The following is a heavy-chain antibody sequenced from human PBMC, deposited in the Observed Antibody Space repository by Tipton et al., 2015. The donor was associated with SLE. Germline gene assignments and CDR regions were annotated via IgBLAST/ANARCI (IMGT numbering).Heavy chain of an antibody. CDR3: ARDLAVFGVVPFNYMDI. CDR1: ISISRYY. J-gene: IGHJ6*03. Sequence: GLVKPSETISLNSTYPISISRYYWSWIRQPPGKGLEWIGYIHFSGSTKYNPSLKSRGTISLDKSKNQFTLKLSSVTAADTAVYYCARDLAVFGVVPFNYMDIWGKGTTVTVSS. CDR2: IHFSGST. V-gene: IGHV4-59*12. D-gene: IGHD3-3*01.